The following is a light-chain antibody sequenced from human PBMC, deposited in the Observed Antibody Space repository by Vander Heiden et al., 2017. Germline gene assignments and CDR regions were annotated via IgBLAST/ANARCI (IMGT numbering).Light chain of an antibody. CDR2: DVT. J-gene: IGLJ2*01. CDR1: NSDVGGYNS. V-gene: IGLV2-11*01. CDR3: CSYAGSNAVI. Sequence: QSALTHPRPVSGSPGRSVTISCTGTNSDVGGYNSVSWYQQHPDIAPKLVIYDVTKRPSGVPDRFSGSKSGNTASLTISGLQADDEGDYYCCSYAGSNAVIFGGGTKLTVL.